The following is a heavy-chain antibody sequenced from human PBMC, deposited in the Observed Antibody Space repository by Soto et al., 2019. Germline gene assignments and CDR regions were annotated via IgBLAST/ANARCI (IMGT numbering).Heavy chain of an antibody. Sequence: SVKVSCKASGFIFTSSSVQWVRQARGQRLEWIGWITVGTGNTNYAQKFQERVTITRDMSTSTAYMELSNLRSADTARYYCARMYSSGSGWFHPWGQGTLVTVSS. D-gene: IGHD6-19*01. CDR2: ITVGTGNT. CDR1: GFIFTSSS. CDR3: ARMYSSGSGWFHP. J-gene: IGHJ5*02. V-gene: IGHV1-58*01.